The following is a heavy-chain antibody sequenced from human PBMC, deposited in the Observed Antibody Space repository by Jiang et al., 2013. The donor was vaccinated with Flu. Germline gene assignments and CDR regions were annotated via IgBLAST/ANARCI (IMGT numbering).Heavy chain of an antibody. CDR3: AREYDYGDQGAFDI. Sequence: SRVTISVDKSKNQXSLKLSSVTAADTAVYYCAREYDYGDQGAFDIWGQGTMVTVSS. J-gene: IGHJ3*02. D-gene: IGHD4-17*01. V-gene: IGHV4-4*02.